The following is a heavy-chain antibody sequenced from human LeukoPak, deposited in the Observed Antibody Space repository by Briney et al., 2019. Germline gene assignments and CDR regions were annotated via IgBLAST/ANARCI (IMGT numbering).Heavy chain of an antibody. J-gene: IGHJ6*02. CDR3: ARTGYYGSGSMDV. CDR1: GGSISSSNYY. V-gene: IGHV4-39*01. CDR2: IYYSGST. D-gene: IGHD3-10*01. Sequence: SETLSLTCTVSGGSISSSNYYWGWIRQPPGKGLEWIGSIYYSGSTYYNPSLKSRVTISVDTSKNHFSLRLSSVTAADTAVYYCARTGYYGSGSMDVWGQGTTVTVSS.